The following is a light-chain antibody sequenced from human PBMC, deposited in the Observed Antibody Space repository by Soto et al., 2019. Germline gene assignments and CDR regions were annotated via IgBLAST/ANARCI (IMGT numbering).Light chain of an antibody. CDR3: QQGRNWPVT. CDR1: QNVYNN. V-gene: IGKV3-15*01. J-gene: IGKJ4*01. Sequence: EIVMTQSPATLSVSPGEGATLSCKASQNVYNNLAWYQQRPGQPPRLLIYDASTRATGISARFSGSGYGTEFTLTISSLQSEDFAVYSCQQGRNWPVTFGGGTKV. CDR2: DAS.